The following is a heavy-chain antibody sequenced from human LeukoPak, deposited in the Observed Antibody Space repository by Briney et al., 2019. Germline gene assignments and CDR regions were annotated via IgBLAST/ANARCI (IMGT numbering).Heavy chain of an antibody. CDR3: ARDRLYGDPLAAY. CDR2: ISSSSSYI. Sequence: GGSLRLSCAASGFTFSSYSMNWVRQAPGKGLEWVSSISSSSSYIYYADSVKGRFTISRDNAKNSLYLQMNSLGAEDTAVYYCARDRLYGDPLAAYWGQGTLVTVSS. D-gene: IGHD4-17*01. V-gene: IGHV3-21*01. CDR1: GFTFSSYS. J-gene: IGHJ4*02.